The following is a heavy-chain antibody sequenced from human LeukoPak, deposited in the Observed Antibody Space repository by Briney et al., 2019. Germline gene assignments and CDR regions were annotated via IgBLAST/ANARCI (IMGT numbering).Heavy chain of an antibody. Sequence: GGSLRLSCAASGFTFSDYYMSWIRQAPGKGLEWVSYISGDATTFYYADSVKGRFTISRDKSKNTLYLQMNSLRAEDTAVYYCAKDLSLYCGGDCYRNEFYFDYWGQGTLVTVSS. V-gene: IGHV3-11*01. CDR3: AKDLSLYCGGDCYRNEFYFDY. CDR1: GFTFSDYY. D-gene: IGHD2-21*02. CDR2: ISGDATTF. J-gene: IGHJ4*02.